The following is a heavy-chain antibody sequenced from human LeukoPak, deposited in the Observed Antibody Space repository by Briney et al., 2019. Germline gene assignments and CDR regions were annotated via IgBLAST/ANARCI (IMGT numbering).Heavy chain of an antibody. CDR2: IFGSGGST. CDR1: GFTFSTYA. V-gene: IGHV3-23*01. D-gene: IGHD6-19*01. J-gene: IGHJ4*02. CDR3: AKTTTGYSSGRYPGWPVDY. Sequence: GGSLRLSCAASGFTFSTYAMYWVRQAPGKGLEWVSGIFGSGGSTHYADSVKGRFTISRDNSKNTVYLQMNSLRAEDTAVYYCAKTTTGYSSGRYPGWPVDYWGQGTLVSVAS.